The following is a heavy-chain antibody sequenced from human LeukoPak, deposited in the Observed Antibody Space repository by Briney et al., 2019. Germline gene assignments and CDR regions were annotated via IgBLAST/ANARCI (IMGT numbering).Heavy chain of an antibody. V-gene: IGHV4-59*13. J-gene: IGHJ6*03. D-gene: IGHD2-2*01. Sequence: SETLSLTCTVSGDSISSYYWSWIRQPPGKGLEWIGYTYYSESTYYNPSLKSRVTTSADTSKNQFSLKLTSVTAADTAVYYCARGLLKGQLHLGYSYYMDVWGKGTTITVSS. CDR3: ARGLLKGQLHLGYSYYMDV. CDR2: TYYSEST. CDR1: GDSISSYY.